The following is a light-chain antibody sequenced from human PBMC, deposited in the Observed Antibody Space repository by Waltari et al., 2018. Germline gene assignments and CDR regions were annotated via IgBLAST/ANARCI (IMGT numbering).Light chain of an antibody. CDR2: GAS. J-gene: IGKJ1*01. CDR3: QQYGSSPWT. V-gene: IGKV3-20*01. CDR1: QSVSSSY. Sequence: EIVLTQSPGPLSLSPGARATLPCRASQSVSSSYLAWYQQKPGQAPRLLIYGASSRATGIPDRFSGSGSGTDFTLTISRLEPEDFAVYYCQQYGSSPWTFGQGTKVEIK.